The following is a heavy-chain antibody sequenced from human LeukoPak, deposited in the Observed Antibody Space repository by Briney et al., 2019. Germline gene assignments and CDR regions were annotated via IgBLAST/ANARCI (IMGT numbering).Heavy chain of an antibody. CDR2: IYYSGST. J-gene: IGHJ4*02. Sequence: PSETLSLTCTVSGGSISSSSYYWGWIRQPPGQGLEWIGSIYYSGSTYYNPSPKSRVTISVDTSKNQFSLKLRSVTAADTAVYYCARLGSSSWYVGYWGPGTLVTVSS. CDR3: ARLGSSSWYVGY. CDR1: GGSISSSSYY. V-gene: IGHV4-39*01. D-gene: IGHD6-13*01.